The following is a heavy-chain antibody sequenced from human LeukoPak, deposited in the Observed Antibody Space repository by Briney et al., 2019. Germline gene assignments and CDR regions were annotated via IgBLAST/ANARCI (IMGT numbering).Heavy chain of an antibody. J-gene: IGHJ4*02. V-gene: IGHV4-59*08. D-gene: IGHD3-3*01. CDR3: ARLGDFWSGYSHFDY. CDR2: VYNSGDT. CDR1: GGSTSSDY. Sequence: SETLSLTCTVSGGSTSSDYWSWIRQSPGKGLEWVGYVYNSGDTGKNPSLKSRVTILLDTSKNQCSLKLSSVTAADTAVYYCARLGDFWSGYSHFDYWGQGTLVTVSS.